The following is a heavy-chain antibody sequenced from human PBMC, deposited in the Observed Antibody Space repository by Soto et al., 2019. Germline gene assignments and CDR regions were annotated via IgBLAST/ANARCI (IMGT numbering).Heavy chain of an antibody. V-gene: IGHV3-30*18. CDR3: AKEKVGATYY. D-gene: IGHD1-26*01. CDR2: ISYDGSNK. J-gene: IGHJ4*02. Sequence: QVQLVESGGGVVQPGRSLRLSCAASGFTFSSYGMQWVSQAPGKGLEWVAVISYDGSNKYYADSVKGRFTISRDNSKNTLYLQMNSLRAEDTAVYYCAKEKVGATYYWGQGTLVTVSS. CDR1: GFTFSSYG.